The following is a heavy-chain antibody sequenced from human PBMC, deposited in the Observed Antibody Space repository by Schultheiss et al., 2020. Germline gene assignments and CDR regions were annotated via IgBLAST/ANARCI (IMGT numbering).Heavy chain of an antibody. CDR2: IYHSGST. D-gene: IGHD6-19*01. CDR1: GYSISSGYY. Sequence: SETLSLTCAVSGYSISSGYYWGWIRQPPGKGLEWIGSIYHSGSTYYNPSLKSRVTISVDTSKNQFSLKLSSVTAADTAVYYCARVLTGGSGRGFDYWGQGTLVTVSS. J-gene: IGHJ4*02. V-gene: IGHV4-38-2*01. CDR3: ARVLTGGSGRGFDY.